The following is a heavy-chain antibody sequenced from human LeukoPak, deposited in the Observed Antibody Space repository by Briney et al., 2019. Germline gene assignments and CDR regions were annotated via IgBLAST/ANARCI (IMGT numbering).Heavy chain of an antibody. Sequence: PGGSLRLSCAASGFTFSSYWISWVRQAPGKGLEWVANIKQDGSEKYYVDSVKGRFTISRDNAKNSLYLQMNSLRAEDTAVYYCARDFRITYYYGSGSYYLGYWGQGTLVTVSS. J-gene: IGHJ4*02. CDR3: ARDFRITYYYGSGSYYLGY. CDR1: GFTFSSYW. V-gene: IGHV3-7*01. CDR2: IKQDGSEK. D-gene: IGHD3-10*01.